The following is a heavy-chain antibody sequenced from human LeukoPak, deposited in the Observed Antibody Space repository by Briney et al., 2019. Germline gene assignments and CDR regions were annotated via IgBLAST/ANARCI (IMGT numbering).Heavy chain of an antibody. D-gene: IGHD4-17*01. CDR1: GYTFTSYP. V-gene: IGHV1-18*01. Sequence: ASVKVSCKASGYTFTSYPISWVRQAPGQGLEWMVWITTYNGNTHYAQKLQGRVTMTTETSTSTAYMDLRGLRSDDTAVYYCARGYDYGDYVGDFDCWGQGTLVTVSS. J-gene: IGHJ4*02. CDR3: ARGYDYGDYVGDFDC. CDR2: ITTYNGNT.